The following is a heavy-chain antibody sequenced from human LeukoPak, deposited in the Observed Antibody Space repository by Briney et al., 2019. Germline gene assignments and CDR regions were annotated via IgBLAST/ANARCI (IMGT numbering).Heavy chain of an antibody. D-gene: IGHD1-26*01. Sequence: GGSLRLSCAVSGFTFSTYWMSWVRQAPGKGLEWVANIKQDGSEKYYVDSVKGRFTISRDNVKNSLYLQMNSLRAEDTAVYHCARDWAYTGGSYGVDWGQGTLVTVSS. V-gene: IGHV3-7*01. CDR2: IKQDGSEK. J-gene: IGHJ4*02. CDR3: ARDWAYTGGSYGVD. CDR1: GFTFSTYW.